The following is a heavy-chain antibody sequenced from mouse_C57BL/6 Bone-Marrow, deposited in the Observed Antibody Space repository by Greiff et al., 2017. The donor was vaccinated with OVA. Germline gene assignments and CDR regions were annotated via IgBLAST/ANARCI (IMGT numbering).Heavy chain of an antibody. J-gene: IGHJ2*01. CDR1: GYTFTDYY. CDR2: INPYSGGT. V-gene: IGHV1-19*01. CDR3: ASPRLHYYGSSSHY. Sequence: EVQLQQSGPVLVKPGASVKMSCKASGYTFTDYYMNWVKQSHGKSLEWIGVINPYSGGTSYNQKFKGKATLTVDKSSSTAYMELNSLTSEDSAVYYCASPRLHYYGSSSHYWGQGTTLTVSS. D-gene: IGHD1-1*01.